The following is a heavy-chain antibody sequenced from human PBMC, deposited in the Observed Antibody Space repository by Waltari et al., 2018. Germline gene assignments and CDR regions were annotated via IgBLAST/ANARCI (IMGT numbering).Heavy chain of an antibody. J-gene: IGHJ3*01. Sequence: EVQLLQSGTELKKPGSTVKISCQVSGYRFTDYYIHWVQQAPGKGPQWMGLVGAEDGETICGERLQGRVTITADTSTETALMELGGLTSDDTASYYWVTALGDRSSASRPIDVWGLGTLITVSS. CDR2: VGAEDGET. V-gene: IGHV1-69-2*01. CDR1: GYRFTDYY. D-gene: IGHD3-10*01. CDR3: VTALGDRSSASRPIDV.